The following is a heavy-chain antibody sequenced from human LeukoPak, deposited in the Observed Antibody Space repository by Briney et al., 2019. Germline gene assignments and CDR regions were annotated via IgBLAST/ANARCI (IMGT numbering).Heavy chain of an antibody. V-gene: IGHV4-59*08. J-gene: IGHJ4*02. CDR3: SRHWAAADGFDY. Sequence: SETLSLTCTVSAGSIRSYYGSWNRQPPGKGLEWIGYIYYIGNTIYNPSLNSRVTISVDTSKNQFSLKLSSVNAAAPAVYYCSRHWAAADGFDYWGQGTLVTVSS. D-gene: IGHD6-25*01. CDR2: IYYIGNT. CDR1: AGSIRSYY.